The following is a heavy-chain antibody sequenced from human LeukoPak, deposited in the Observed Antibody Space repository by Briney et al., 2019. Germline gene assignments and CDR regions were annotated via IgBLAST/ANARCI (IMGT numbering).Heavy chain of an antibody. Sequence: PGGSLRLSCAASGFTFSDYYMSWIREAPGKGLEWVSYISSSGSTIYYADSVKGRFTISRDNAKNSLYLQMNSLRAEDTSVYYCAREVQYYDSSGYFEESSNWFDPWGQGTLVTVSS. CDR3: AREVQYYDSSGYFEESSNWFDP. J-gene: IGHJ5*02. D-gene: IGHD3-22*01. CDR2: ISSSGSTI. CDR1: GFTFSDYY. V-gene: IGHV3-11*01.